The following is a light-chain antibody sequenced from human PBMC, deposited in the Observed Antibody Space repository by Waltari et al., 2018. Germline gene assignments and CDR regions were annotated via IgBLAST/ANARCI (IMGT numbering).Light chain of an antibody. CDR1: QSIGSA. J-gene: IGKJ5*01. V-gene: IGKV3-15*01. Sequence: EIVLTQSPATLSVSPGDRATISCRASQSIGSAVAWYQQKPGQAPRLLIYGASTRATGIPARFSGSGSGTDFTLTISSLQSGDFAIYYCQQYYKWTITFGQGTRVEIE. CDR2: GAS. CDR3: QQYYKWTIT.